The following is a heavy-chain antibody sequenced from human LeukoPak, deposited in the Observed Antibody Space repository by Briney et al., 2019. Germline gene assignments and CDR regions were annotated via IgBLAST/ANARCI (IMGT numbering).Heavy chain of an antibody. D-gene: IGHD3-22*01. CDR1: GYTFTSYA. J-gene: IGHJ6*02. V-gene: IGHV1-3*01. CDR3: ARGVSPSRITMIVAAYYYYGMDV. CDR2: INAGNGNT. Sequence: ASVKVSCKASGYTFTSYAMHWVRQAPGQRLEWMGWINAGNGNTKYSQKFQGRVTITRDTSASTAYMELSSLRSEDTAVYYCARGVSPSRITMIVAAYYYYGMDVWGQGTTVTVSS.